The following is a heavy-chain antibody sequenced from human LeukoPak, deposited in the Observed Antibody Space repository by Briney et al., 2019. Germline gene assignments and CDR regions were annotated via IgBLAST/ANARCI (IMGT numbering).Heavy chain of an antibody. J-gene: IGHJ4*02. V-gene: IGHV1-46*01. Sequence: ASVTVSCKASGYTFTSYYMHWVRQAPGQGLEWMGIINPSGGSTSYAQKFQGRVTMTRDMSTSTVYMELSSLRSEDTAVYYCARDLVLGVGGTGYWGQGTLVTVSS. CDR3: ARDLVLGVGGTGY. CDR1: GYTFTSYY. D-gene: IGHD1-26*01. CDR2: INPSGGST.